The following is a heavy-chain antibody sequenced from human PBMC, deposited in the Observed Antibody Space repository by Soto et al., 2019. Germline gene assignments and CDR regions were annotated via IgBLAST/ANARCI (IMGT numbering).Heavy chain of an antibody. V-gene: IGHV3-15*01. CDR3: TTDSNYIAAAGISTFDY. CDR2: IKSKTDGGTT. CDR1: GFTFSNAW. Sequence: GGSLRLSCAASGFTFSNAWMSWVRQAPGKGLEWVGHIKSKTDGGTTDYAAPVKGRFTISRDDSKNTLYLQMNSLKTEDTAVYYCTTDSNYIAAAGISTFDYWGQGTLVTVSS. J-gene: IGHJ4*02. D-gene: IGHD6-13*01.